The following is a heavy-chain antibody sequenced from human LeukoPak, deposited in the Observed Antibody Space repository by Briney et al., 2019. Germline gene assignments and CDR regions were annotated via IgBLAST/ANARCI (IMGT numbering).Heavy chain of an antibody. Sequence: PGGSLRLSCAASEFSIRSNYMSWVRQAPGKGLGWVSIVYASGNTYYSDSVKGRFTISRDNSKNTLYLQMNSLRAEDTAVYYCAREDLVLHYFDYWGQGTLVTVSS. CDR3: AREDLVLHYFDY. CDR2: VYASGNT. J-gene: IGHJ4*02. D-gene: IGHD6-6*01. CDR1: EFSIRSNY. V-gene: IGHV3-53*01.